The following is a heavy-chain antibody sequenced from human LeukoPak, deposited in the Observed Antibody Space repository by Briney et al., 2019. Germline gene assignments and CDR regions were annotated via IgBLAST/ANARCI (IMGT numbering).Heavy chain of an antibody. D-gene: IGHD2-2*01. J-gene: IGHJ4*02. CDR1: GFSFSDYY. CDR3: ANHFACGSTSCPPFDS. V-gene: IGHV3-11*04. Sequence: KPGGSLRLSCAASGFSFSDYYMTWIRQAPGKGLEWISYISNSGLSIYYADSVKGRFTISRDNAQNSLYLQMHSVRAEDTAVYYCANHFACGSTSCPPFDSWGQGTLVTVSS. CDR2: ISNSGLSI.